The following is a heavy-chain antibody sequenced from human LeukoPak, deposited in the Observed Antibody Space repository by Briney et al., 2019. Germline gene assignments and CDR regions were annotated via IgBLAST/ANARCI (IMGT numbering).Heavy chain of an antibody. D-gene: IGHD3-10*01. CDR2: INHSGST. J-gene: IGHJ4*02. CDR1: GGSFSGYY. V-gene: IGHV4-34*01. CDR3: ARGLRFGDRGNVGI. Sequence: SETLSLTCAVYGGSFSGYYWSWIRQPPGKGLEWIGEINHSGSTNYNPSLKSRVTISVDTSKNQFSLKLSSVTAADTAVYYCARGLRFGDRGNVGIWGQGTLVTVSS.